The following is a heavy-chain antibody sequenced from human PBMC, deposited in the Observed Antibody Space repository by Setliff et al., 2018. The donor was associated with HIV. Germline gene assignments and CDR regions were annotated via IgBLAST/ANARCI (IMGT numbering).Heavy chain of an antibody. CDR2: IYHSGST. Sequence: KPSETLSLTCAVSGYSISSGYYWGWIRQPPGKGLEWIGSIYHSGSTYYNPSLKSQVTISVDTSKNQFSLKLSSVTAADTAVYYCASSALWFGELLGLGAFDIWGQGTMVTVSS. D-gene: IGHD3-10*01. V-gene: IGHV4-38-2*01. CDR3: ASSALWFGELLGLGAFDI. CDR1: GYSISSGYY. J-gene: IGHJ3*02.